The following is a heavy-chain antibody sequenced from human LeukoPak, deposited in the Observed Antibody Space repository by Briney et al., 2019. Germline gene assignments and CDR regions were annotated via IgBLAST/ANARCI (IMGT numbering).Heavy chain of an antibody. CDR3: ASSSTSWFDY. J-gene: IGHJ4*02. CDR2: IYYSGST. V-gene: IGHV4-30-4*01. D-gene: IGHD2-2*01. CDR1: GGSISSGDYY. Sequence: SETLSLTCTISGGSISSGDYYWSWIRQPPGKGLEWIGYIYYSGSTYYNPSLKSRITISVDTSKNQFSLKLSSVTAADTAVYYCASSSTSWFDYWGQGTLVTVSS.